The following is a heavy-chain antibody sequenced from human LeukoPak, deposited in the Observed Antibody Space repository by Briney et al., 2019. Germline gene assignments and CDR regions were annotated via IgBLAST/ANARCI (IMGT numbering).Heavy chain of an antibody. Sequence: GASVKVSCKASGYTFTGYYMHWVRQAPGQGLEWMGRINPNSGGTNYAQKFQGRVTMTRDTSISTAYMELSRLRSDDTAVYYCASFFSCSGSSCYTDLLPKPIYFGYWGQGTLVTVSS. J-gene: IGHJ4*02. CDR1: GYTFTGYY. CDR3: ASFFSCSGSSCYTDLLPKPIYFGY. V-gene: IGHV1-2*06. CDR2: INPNSGGT. D-gene: IGHD2-15*01.